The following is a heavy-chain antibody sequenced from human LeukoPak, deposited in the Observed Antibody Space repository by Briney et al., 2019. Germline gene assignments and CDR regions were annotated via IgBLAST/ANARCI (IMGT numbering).Heavy chain of an antibody. V-gene: IGHV3-21*01. CDR2: ISSSSSYI. CDR3: ARDPYGDYGTDSFDY. J-gene: IGHJ4*02. CDR1: GFTFSSYS. D-gene: IGHD4-17*01. Sequence: GGSLRLSCAASGFTFSSYSMNWVRQAPGKGLEWVSSISSSSSYIYYADSVKGRFTISRDNAKNSLYLQMNSLRAEDTAVYYCARDPYGDYGTDSFDYWGQGTLVTVSS.